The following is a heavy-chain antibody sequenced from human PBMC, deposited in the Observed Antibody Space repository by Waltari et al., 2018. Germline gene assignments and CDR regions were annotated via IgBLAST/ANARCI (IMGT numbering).Heavy chain of an antibody. CDR3: AREGAEQWVVEDYGMDV. D-gene: IGHD6-19*01. CDR2: IGSSSSFM. CDR1: GFKFSAYA. V-gene: IGHV3-21*02. Sequence: EVQLVESGGGLVKPGGSLRLSWVASGFKFSAYAMHWVRQAPGKGLEWVSSIGSSSSFMDYADSVRGRFTVSRDNAKNTLYLQMDTLRAEDTAVYYCAREGAEQWVVEDYGMDVWGQGTTVTVSS. J-gene: IGHJ6*02.